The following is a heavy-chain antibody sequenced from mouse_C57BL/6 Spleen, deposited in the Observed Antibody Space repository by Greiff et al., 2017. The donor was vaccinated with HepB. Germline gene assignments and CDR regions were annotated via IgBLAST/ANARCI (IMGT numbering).Heavy chain of an antibody. D-gene: IGHD2-3*01. CDR2: ISDGGSYT. J-gene: IGHJ2*01. CDR1: GFTFSSYA. V-gene: IGHV5-4*03. Sequence: EVKLMESGGGLVKPGGSLKLSCAASGFTFSSYAMSWVRQTPEKRLEWVATISDGGSYTYYPDNVKGRFTISRDNAKNNLYLQMSHLKSEDTAMYYCARSGLLRYFDYWGQGTTLTVSS. CDR3: ARSGLLRYFDY.